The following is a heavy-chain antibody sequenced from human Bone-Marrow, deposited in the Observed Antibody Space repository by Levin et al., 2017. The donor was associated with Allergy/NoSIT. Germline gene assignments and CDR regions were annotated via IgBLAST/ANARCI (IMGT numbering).Heavy chain of an antibody. Sequence: PGGSLRLSCAASGFTFSSYSMNWVRQAPGKGLEWVSSISSSSSYIYYADSVKGRFTISRDNAKNSLYLQMNSLRAEDTAVYYCARVSDLVTYMDVWGKGTTVTVSS. CDR3: ARVSDLVTYMDV. CDR2: ISSSSSYI. CDR1: GFTFSSYS. D-gene: IGHD6-6*01. J-gene: IGHJ6*03. V-gene: IGHV3-21*01.